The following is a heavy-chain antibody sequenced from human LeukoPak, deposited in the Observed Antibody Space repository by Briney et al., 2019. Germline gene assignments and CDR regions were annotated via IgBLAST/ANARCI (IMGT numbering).Heavy chain of an antibody. J-gene: IGHJ4*02. CDR3: TRVRGDYGGTSDF. CDR2: IKGDGSSV. V-gene: IGHV3-74*01. CDR1: GFTFSSYW. Sequence: GGSLRLSCAASGFTFSSYWMDWARQAPGEGRVWVACIKGDGSSVIYADSVKGRFTVSRDNAENTLYLHMNSLRAEDTAMYHCTRVRGDYGGTSDFWGQGTLVTVSS. D-gene: IGHD4-23*01.